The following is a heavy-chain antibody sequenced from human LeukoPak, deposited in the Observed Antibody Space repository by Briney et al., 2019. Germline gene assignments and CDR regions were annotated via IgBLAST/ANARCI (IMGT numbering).Heavy chain of an antibody. CDR3: ARAYDYYGSGSYYNNYFDY. J-gene: IGHJ4*02. CDR1: GGSISSYY. V-gene: IGHV4-4*07. D-gene: IGHD3-10*01. CDR2: VYTSGST. Sequence: SETLSLTCTVSGGSISSYYWSWIRQPAGKGLEWIGRVYTSGSTNYNPSLKSRVTISVDTSKNQFSLKLSSVTAADTAVYYCARAYDYYGSGSYYNNYFDYWGQGTLVTVSS.